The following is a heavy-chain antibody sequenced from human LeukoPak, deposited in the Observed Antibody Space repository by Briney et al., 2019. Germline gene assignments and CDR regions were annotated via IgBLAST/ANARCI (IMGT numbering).Heavy chain of an antibody. Sequence: PGGTLRLSCAASGFTFSRHGMNWVRQAPGKGLEWVANIKQDGSEKYYVDSVKGRFTISRDNAKNSLYLQMNSLRAEDTAVYYCARDMDGQQPLFDYWGQGTLVTVSS. D-gene: IGHD6-13*01. J-gene: IGHJ4*02. V-gene: IGHV3-7*01. CDR3: ARDMDGQQPLFDY. CDR1: GFTFSRHG. CDR2: IKQDGSEK.